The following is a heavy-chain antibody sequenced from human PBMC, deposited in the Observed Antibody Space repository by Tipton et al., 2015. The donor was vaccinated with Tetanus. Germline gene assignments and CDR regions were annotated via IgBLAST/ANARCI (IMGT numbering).Heavy chain of an antibody. CDR2: ISYNGANE. CDR3: AKDSPLYSVSPSPSVDS. Sequence: LSLTCVGSEFNFAIYGMHWVRQAPGKGLERVATISYNGANEHYADSVKGRFTIFRDISKNTMHLQMDNLRTEDTAVYYCAKDSPLYSVSPSPSVDSWGQGTLVTVSS. CDR1: EFNFAIYG. V-gene: IGHV3-30*18. J-gene: IGHJ4*02. D-gene: IGHD5/OR15-5a*01.